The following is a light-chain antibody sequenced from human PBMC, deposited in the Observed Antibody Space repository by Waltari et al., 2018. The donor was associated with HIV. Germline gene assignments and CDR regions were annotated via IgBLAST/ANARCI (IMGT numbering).Light chain of an antibody. CDR1: SRDVGGYRY. J-gene: IGLJ2*01. Sequence: QSALTQPASVSGAPGQSITISCTGTSRDVGGYRYVSWYQQHPGKAPKLMIFDVSNRPSGVSNRFSGSKSGNTASRTISGLQAEDEAHYFCSSYSSSTALVVFGGGTKVTVL. CDR3: SSYSSSTALVV. CDR2: DVS. V-gene: IGLV2-14*03.